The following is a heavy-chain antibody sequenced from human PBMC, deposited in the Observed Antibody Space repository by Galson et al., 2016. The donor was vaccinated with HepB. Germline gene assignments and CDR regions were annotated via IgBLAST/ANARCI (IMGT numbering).Heavy chain of an antibody. V-gene: IGHV3-30*18. CDR3: AKDGLHYGSGSYGSVDY. Sequence: SLRLSCAASGFRFSSYAMHWVRQAPGKGLEWVAVISYDGSNKYYTDSVKGRFTIPRDNSKNTLYLQMSSLRAEDRAVYYCAKDGLHYGSGSYGSVDYWGQGTLVTVSS. D-gene: IGHD3-10*01. CDR1: GFRFSSYA. J-gene: IGHJ4*01. CDR2: ISYDGSNK.